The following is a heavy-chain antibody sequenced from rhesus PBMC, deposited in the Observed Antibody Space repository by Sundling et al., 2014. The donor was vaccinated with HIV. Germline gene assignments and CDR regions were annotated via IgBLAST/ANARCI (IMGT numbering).Heavy chain of an antibody. V-gene: IGHV4S9*01. Sequence: QVQLQESGPGLVKPSETLSLTCAVSGGSISDNYYWNWIRQPPGKGLEWIGNIYGSSGSTYYNPSLKSRVTISKDTSKNQMSLKLSSLIAADTAVYYCARGYSGSWKMDFDYWGQGVLVTVSS. CDR3: ARGYSGSWKMDFDY. CDR2: IYGSSGST. J-gene: IGHJ4*01. D-gene: IGHD6-25*01. CDR1: GGSISDNYY.